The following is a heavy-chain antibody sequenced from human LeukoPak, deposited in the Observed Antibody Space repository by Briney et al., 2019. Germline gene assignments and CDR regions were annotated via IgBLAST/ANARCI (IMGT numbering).Heavy chain of an antibody. D-gene: IGHD1-26*01. V-gene: IGHV4-61*02. J-gene: IGHJ3*02. CDR3: ARANIVGATDHDAFDI. CDR2: IYTSGST. Sequence: SETLSLTCSVSGGSISSGSYYWSWIRQPAGKGLEWIGRIYTSGSTNYNPSLKSRVTISVDTSKNQFSLKLSSVTAADTAVYYCARANIVGATDHDAFDIWGQGTMVTVSS. CDR1: GGSISSGSYY.